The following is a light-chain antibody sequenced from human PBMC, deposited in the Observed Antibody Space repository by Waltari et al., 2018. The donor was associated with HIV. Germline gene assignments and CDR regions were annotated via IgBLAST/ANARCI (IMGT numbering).Light chain of an antibody. V-gene: IGKV4-1*01. CDR2: WAA. Sequence: DIVMTQSPHSLAVSLCERATINCKSSQTVLYISRNKDYLAWYQQKPGQPPKLLLSWAATRESGVPDRFSGSGSGTDFTLTISSLQAEDVAVYFCQQYFSSPWTFVQGTKVEIK. CDR1: QTVLYISRNKDY. J-gene: IGKJ1*01. CDR3: QQYFSSPWT.